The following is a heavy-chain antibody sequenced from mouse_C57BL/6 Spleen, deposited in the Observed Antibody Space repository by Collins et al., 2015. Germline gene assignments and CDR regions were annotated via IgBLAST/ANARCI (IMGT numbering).Heavy chain of an antibody. CDR1: GYSITSDYA. CDR3: ATYYRYDVAWFAY. Sequence: DVQLQESGPGLVKPSQSLSLTCTVTGYSITSDYAWNWIRQFPGNKLEWMGYISYSGSTSYNPSLKSRISITRDTSKNQFFLQLNSVTTEDTATYYCATYYRYDVAWFAYWGQGTLVTVSA. CDR2: ISYSGST. J-gene: IGHJ3*01. V-gene: IGHV3-2*02. D-gene: IGHD2-14*01.